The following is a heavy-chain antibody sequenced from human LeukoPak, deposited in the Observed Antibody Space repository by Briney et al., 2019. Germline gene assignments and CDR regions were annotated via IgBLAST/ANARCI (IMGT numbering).Heavy chain of an antibody. CDR1: GFTFSSYG. V-gene: IGHV3-23*01. Sequence: GGSLRLSCAASGFTFSSYGMSWVRQAPGKGLEWVSAISGSGGSTYYADSVKGRFTISRDNSKNTLYLQMNSLRAEDTAVYYCAKPPPGFHYYYYYMDVWGKGTTVTVSS. D-gene: IGHD3-3*01. CDR2: ISGSGGST. CDR3: AKPPPGFHYYYYYMDV. J-gene: IGHJ6*03.